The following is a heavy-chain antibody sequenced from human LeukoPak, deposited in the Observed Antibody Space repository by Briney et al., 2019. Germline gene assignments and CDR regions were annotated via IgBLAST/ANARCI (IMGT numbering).Heavy chain of an antibody. V-gene: IGHV4-59*01. CDR1: GSSISSYY. CDR3: AGSLMTTVVTGRYYFDY. Sequence: SETLSLTCTVSGSSISSYYWSWIRQPPGKGLEWIGYIYYSGSTNYNPPLKSRVTISVDTSKNQFSLKLSSVTAADTAVYYCAGSLMTTVVTGRYYFDYWGQGTLVTVSS. J-gene: IGHJ4*02. CDR2: IYYSGST. D-gene: IGHD4-23*01.